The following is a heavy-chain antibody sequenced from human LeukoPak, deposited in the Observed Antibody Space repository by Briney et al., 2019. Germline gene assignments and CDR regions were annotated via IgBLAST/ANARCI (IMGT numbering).Heavy chain of an antibody. CDR3: TRDLTGTTWSENDY. CDR2: IYSGDRR. CDR1: GLSVRGSY. D-gene: IGHD6-13*01. Sequence: PGGSLRLSCEVSGLSVRGSYMSWVRQAPGKGLECLSVIYSGDRRYYADSVKGRFTISRDTSKNTLYLQMNNLRADDTARYYCTRDLTGTTWSENDYWGQGTLVTISS. V-gene: IGHV3-53*01. J-gene: IGHJ4*02.